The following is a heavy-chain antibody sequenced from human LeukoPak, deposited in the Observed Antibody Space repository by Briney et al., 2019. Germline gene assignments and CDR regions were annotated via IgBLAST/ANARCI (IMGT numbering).Heavy chain of an antibody. Sequence: GGSLRLSCAASGFTFSNYAMNWVRQAPGKGLEWVSAISGSGAATFNADSVKGRFTISRDNSKNTLYLQMNSLRAEDTAVYYCAKDLSSGWYPYYFDFWVRGTLVTVSS. CDR1: GFTFSNYA. CDR3: AKDLSSGWYPYYFDF. D-gene: IGHD6-19*01. V-gene: IGHV3-23*01. J-gene: IGHJ4*02. CDR2: ISGSGAAT.